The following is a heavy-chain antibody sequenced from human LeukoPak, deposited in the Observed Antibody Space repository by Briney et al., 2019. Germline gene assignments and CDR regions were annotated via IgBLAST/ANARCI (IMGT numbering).Heavy chain of an antibody. D-gene: IGHD5-18*01. V-gene: IGHV3-23*01. CDR3: AKGIQLWSRPDNWFDP. J-gene: IGHJ5*02. CDR2: ISGSGGST. CDR1: GFTFSSYA. Sequence: PGGSLRLSCAASGFTFSSYAMSWVRQAPGKGLEWVSAISGSGGSTYYADSVKGRFTISRDNSKNTLYLQMNSLRAEDTAVYYCAKGIQLWSRPDNWFDPWGQGTLVTVSS.